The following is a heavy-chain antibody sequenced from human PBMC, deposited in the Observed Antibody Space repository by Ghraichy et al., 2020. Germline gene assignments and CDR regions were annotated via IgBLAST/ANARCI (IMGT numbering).Heavy chain of an antibody. CDR1: GYTFTSYT. V-gene: IGHV1-18*04. D-gene: IGHD2-21*02. CDR2: ISAYNGNT. J-gene: IGHJ6*02. CDR3: ARDSDCGGDCYRLMDV. Sequence: ASVKVSCKASGYTFTSYTINWVRQAPGQGLEWMGWISAYNGNTNYAQKLQGRVTMTTDTSTSTAYMELRSLRSDDTAVYYCARDSDCGGDCYRLMDVWGQGTTVTVSS.